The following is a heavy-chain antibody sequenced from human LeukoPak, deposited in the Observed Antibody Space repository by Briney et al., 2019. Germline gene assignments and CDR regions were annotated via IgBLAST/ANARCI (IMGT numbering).Heavy chain of an antibody. CDR1: GGSISSYY. CDR3: ARQADSSGYSGYFDY. CDR2: IYYSGST. J-gene: IGHJ4*02. Sequence: PSETLSLTCTVSGGSISSYYWSWIRQPPGKGLEWIGYIYYSGSTNYNPSLKSRVTISVDTSKNQFSLKLSSVTAADTAVYYCARQADSSGYSGYFDYWGQGTLVTVSS. V-gene: IGHV4-59*08. D-gene: IGHD3-22*01.